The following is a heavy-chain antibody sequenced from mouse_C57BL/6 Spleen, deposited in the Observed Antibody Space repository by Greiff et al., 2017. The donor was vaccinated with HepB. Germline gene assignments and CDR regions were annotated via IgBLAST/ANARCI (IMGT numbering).Heavy chain of an antibody. V-gene: IGHV6-6*01. Sequence: EVNVVESGGGLVQPGGSMKLSCAASGFTFSDAWMDWVRQSPEKGLEWVAEIRNKANNHATYYAESVKGRFTISRDDSKSSVYLQMNSLRAEDTGIYYCTRSIYYDYDGSFDVWGTGTTVTVSS. J-gene: IGHJ1*03. D-gene: IGHD2-4*01. CDR1: GFTFSDAW. CDR3: TRSIYYDYDGSFDV. CDR2: IRNKANNHAT.